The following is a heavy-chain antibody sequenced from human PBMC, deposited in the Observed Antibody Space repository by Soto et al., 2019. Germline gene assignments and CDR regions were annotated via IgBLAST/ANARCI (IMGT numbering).Heavy chain of an antibody. V-gene: IGHV3-7*01. D-gene: IGHD2-15*01. CDR3: ARVRCSGGSCYFSDYFDY. Sequence: EVQLVESGGGLVQPGGSLRLSCAASGFTFSSYWMSWVRQAPGKGLEWVANIKQDGSEKYYVDSVKGRFTISRDNAKNSLYLQMNSLRAEDTVVYYCARVRCSGGSCYFSDYFDYWGQGTLVTVSS. CDR1: GFTFSSYW. J-gene: IGHJ4*02. CDR2: IKQDGSEK.